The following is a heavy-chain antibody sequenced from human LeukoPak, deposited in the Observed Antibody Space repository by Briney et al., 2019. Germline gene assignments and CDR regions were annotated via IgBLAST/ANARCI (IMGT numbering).Heavy chain of an antibody. V-gene: IGHV1-46*01. Sequence: GASVKVSCKASGYTFTSYYMHWVRQAPGQGLEWMGIINPSGGSTSYAQKFQGRVTMTRDTSTSTVYMELSSLRSEDTAVYYCARGEWADIVVVTAIPGVAFDIWGQGTMVTVSS. J-gene: IGHJ3*02. D-gene: IGHD2-21*02. CDR3: ARGEWADIVVVTAIPGVAFDI. CDR2: INPSGGST. CDR1: GYTFTSYY.